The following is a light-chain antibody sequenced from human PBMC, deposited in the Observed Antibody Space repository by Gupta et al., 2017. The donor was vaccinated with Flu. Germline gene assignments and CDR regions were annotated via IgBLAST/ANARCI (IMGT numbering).Light chain of an antibody. V-gene: IGLV1-44*01. Sequence: QSVLTQPPSASGTPGQRVTISCSGSTSNIGSHPVNWYQQLPGTAPKLLIYNNDQRPSGVPDRFSGSRSGTSASLAISGLRSEDEADYYCATWDDSLKMVFGGGTKLTVL. J-gene: IGLJ3*02. CDR3: ATWDDSLKMV. CDR2: NND. CDR1: TSNIGSHP.